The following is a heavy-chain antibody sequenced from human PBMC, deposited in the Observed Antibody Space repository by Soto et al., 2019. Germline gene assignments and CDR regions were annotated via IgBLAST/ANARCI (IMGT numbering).Heavy chain of an antibody. V-gene: IGHV1-3*01. D-gene: IGHD2-21*01. CDR2: INPGNGNT. Sequence: GASVKVSCKTSGYSFTNYAMHWVRQVPGQRLEWMGWINPGNGNTKYAQEFQDRVTMTRETFASTAYMELSSLRCEDTAVYYCASGYHYGVSDYMGYWGQGTPVTVSS. J-gene: IGHJ4*02. CDR1: GYSFTNYA. CDR3: ASGYHYGVSDYMGY.